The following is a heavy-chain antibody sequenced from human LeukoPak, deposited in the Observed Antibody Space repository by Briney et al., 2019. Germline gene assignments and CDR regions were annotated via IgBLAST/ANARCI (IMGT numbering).Heavy chain of an antibody. CDR1: GGSISSYF. CDR2: MSYSGST. Sequence: MASETLFLTCTVSGGSISSYFWSWIRQPPGKGLEWIGYMSYSGSTNYNPSLKSRISISVDTSKHQLSLNLSSGTAADTAVFYCARHGGETIVATILHAFDIWGQGTMVTVSS. D-gene: IGHD5-12*01. V-gene: IGHV4-59*08. CDR3: ARHGGETIVATILHAFDI. J-gene: IGHJ3*02.